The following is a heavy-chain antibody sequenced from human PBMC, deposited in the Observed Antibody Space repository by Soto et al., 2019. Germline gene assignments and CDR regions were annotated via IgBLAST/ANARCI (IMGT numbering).Heavy chain of an antibody. J-gene: IGHJ4*02. CDR1: GFTFTSSA. D-gene: IGHD3-22*01. Sequence: SVKVSCKASGFTFTSSAVQWVRQARGQRLEWIGWIVVGSGNTNYAQKFQERVTITRDMSTSTAYMELSSLRSEDTAVYYCAAIYDSSGYSDYWGQGTLVTVSS. V-gene: IGHV1-58*01. CDR3: AAIYDSSGYSDY. CDR2: IVVGSGNT.